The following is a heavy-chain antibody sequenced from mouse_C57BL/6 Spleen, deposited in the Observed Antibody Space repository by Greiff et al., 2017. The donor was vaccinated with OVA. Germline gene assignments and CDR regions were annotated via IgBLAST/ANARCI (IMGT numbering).Heavy chain of an antibody. V-gene: IGHV1-74*01. J-gene: IGHJ1*03. CDR1: GYTFTSYW. D-gene: IGHD3-3*01. Sequence: VQLQQPGAELVKPGASVKVSCKASGYTFTSYWMHWVKQRPGQGLEWIGRIHPSDSDTNYNQKFKGKATLTVDKSSSTAYLQLISLTSEDSAVYYCSLIWAVGSYWYFDVWGTGTTVTVSS. CDR3: SLIWAVGSYWYFDV. CDR2: IHPSDSDT.